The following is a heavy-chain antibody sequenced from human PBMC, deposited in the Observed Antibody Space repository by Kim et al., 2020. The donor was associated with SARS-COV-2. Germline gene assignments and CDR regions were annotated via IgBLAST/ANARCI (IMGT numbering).Heavy chain of an antibody. CDR2: IIPIFGTA. V-gene: IGHV1-69*13. CDR3: ARARAPHGSITIFGVPWEDYFDY. D-gene: IGHD3-3*01. CDR1: GGTFSSYA. Sequence: SVKVSCKASGGTFSSYAISWVRQAPGQGLEWMGGIIPIFGTANYAQKFQGRVTITADESTSTAYMELSSLRSEDTAVYYCARARAPHGSITIFGVPWEDYFDYWGQGTLVTVSS. J-gene: IGHJ4*02.